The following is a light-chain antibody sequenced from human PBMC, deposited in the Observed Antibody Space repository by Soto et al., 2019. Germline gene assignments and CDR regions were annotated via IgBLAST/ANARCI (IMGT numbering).Light chain of an antibody. Sequence: DIQLTQSPSFLSASVGDRVTVTCRASQGVNSYLAWYQQKPGKAPKLLIYDAFTLESGVASRFSGSGSGTEFTLTISSLQPDDLATYYCQQYNSYPWTFGQGTKVDIK. V-gene: IGKV1-9*01. CDR1: QGVNSY. CDR2: DAF. J-gene: IGKJ1*01. CDR3: QQYNSYPWT.